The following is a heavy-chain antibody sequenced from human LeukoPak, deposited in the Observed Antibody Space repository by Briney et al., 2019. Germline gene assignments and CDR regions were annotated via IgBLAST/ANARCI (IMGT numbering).Heavy chain of an antibody. CDR3: TTDVPERFLEWLLYEI. CDR2: IKSKTDGGTT. V-gene: IGHV3-15*01. CDR1: GFTFSNAW. D-gene: IGHD3-3*01. J-gene: IGHJ3*02. Sequence: GGSLRLSCAASGFTFSNAWMSWVRQAPGKGLEWVGRIKSKTDGGTTDYAAPVKGRFTISTDDSKNTLYLQMNSLKTEDTAVYYCTTDVPERFLEWLLYEIWGQGTMVTVSS.